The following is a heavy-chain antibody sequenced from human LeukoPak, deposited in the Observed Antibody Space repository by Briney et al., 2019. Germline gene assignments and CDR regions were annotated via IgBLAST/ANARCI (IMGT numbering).Heavy chain of an antibody. CDR3: VREGAYDILTEYYYYYMDV. CDR1: GFTFDDYG. V-gene: IGHV3-20*04. Sequence: GGSLRLSCAASGFTFDDYGMSWVRQAPGKGLEWVSGINWNGGSTGYADSVKGRFTIYRDNAKNSLYLQMNSLRAEDTALYYCVREGAYDILTEYYYYYMDVWGKGTTVSVSS. CDR2: INWNGGST. D-gene: IGHD3-9*01. J-gene: IGHJ6*03.